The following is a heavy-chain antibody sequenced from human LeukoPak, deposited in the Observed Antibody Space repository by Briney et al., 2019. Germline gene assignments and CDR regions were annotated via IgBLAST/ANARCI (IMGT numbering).Heavy chain of an antibody. CDR3: ARVSISNSRFDY. D-gene: IGHD4-23*01. V-gene: IGHV1-2*06. J-gene: IGHJ4*02. CDR2: INPNGGGT. Sequence: ASVKVSCKASGYTFTGYYMHWVRQAPGQGLEWMGRINPNGGGTNYAQKFQGRVTMTRDTSISTAYMELSRLRSDDTAVYYCARVSISNSRFDYWGQGTLVTVSS. CDR1: GYTFTGYY.